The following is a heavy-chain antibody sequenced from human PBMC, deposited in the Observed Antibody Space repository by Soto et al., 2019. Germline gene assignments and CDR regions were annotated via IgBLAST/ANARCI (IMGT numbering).Heavy chain of an antibody. V-gene: IGHV1-2*04. Sequence: ASVKVSCKASGYTFTGYYMHWVRQAPGQGLEWMGWINPNSGGTNYAQKFQGWVTMTRDTSISTAYMELSRLRSDDTAVYYCARVPGIAAAGTTYGMDVWGQGTTVTVSS. CDR1: GYTFTGYY. D-gene: IGHD6-13*01. CDR2: INPNSGGT. CDR3: ARVPGIAAAGTTYGMDV. J-gene: IGHJ6*02.